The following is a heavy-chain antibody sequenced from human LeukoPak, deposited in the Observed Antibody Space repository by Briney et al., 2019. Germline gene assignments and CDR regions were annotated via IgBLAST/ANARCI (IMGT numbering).Heavy chain of an antibody. D-gene: IGHD3-3*01. Sequence: SETLSLTCTVSGGSTSSSSYYWGWIRQPPGKGLEWIGSIYYSGSTYYNPSLKSRVTISVDTSKNQFSLKLSSVTAADTAVYYCATNTIFGVSWFDPWGQGTLVTVSS. CDR2: IYYSGST. J-gene: IGHJ5*02. CDR1: GGSTSSSSYY. V-gene: IGHV4-39*01. CDR3: ATNTIFGVSWFDP.